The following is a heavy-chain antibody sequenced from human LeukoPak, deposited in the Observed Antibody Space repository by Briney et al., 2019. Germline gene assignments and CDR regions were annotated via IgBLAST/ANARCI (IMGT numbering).Heavy chain of an antibody. J-gene: IGHJ4*02. Sequence: SETLSLTCTVSGGSVSSGSHYWSWIRQHPGRGLEWIGYIYHSGSTFYNPSLKSRLTMSVYTSKNQFSMTLSSVTAADTALYYCARAGIYFGSGSYYYSFDSWGQGTLVTVSS. CDR3: ARAGIYFGSGSYYYSFDS. CDR1: GGSVSSGSHY. V-gene: IGHV4-31*03. CDR2: IYHSGST. D-gene: IGHD3-10*01.